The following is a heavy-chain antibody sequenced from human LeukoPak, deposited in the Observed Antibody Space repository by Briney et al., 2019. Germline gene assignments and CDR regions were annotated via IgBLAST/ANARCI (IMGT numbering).Heavy chain of an antibody. CDR2: INHSGST. Sequence: SETLSLTCAVYGGSFSGYYWSWIRQPPGKGLEWIGEINHSGSTNYNPSLKSRVTISVDTSKNQFSLKLSSVTAADTAVYYCARARRGYSYGYSGYWGQGTLVTVSS. D-gene: IGHD5-18*01. CDR3: ARARRGYSYGYSGY. J-gene: IGHJ4*02. CDR1: GGSFSGYY. V-gene: IGHV4-34*01.